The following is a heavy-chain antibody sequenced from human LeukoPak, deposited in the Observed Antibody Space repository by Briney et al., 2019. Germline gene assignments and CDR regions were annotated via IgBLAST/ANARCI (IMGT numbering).Heavy chain of an antibody. CDR2: ISSSGSTI. CDR3: AELGITMIGGV. D-gene: IGHD3-10*02. J-gene: IGHJ6*04. V-gene: IGHV3-48*04. CDR1: GFTFSSYS. Sequence: GGSLRLSCAASGFTFSSYSMTWVRQAPGKGLEWVSYISSSGSTIYYADSVKGRFTISRDNAKNSLYLQMNSLRAEDTAVYYCAELGITMIGGVWGKGTTVTVSS.